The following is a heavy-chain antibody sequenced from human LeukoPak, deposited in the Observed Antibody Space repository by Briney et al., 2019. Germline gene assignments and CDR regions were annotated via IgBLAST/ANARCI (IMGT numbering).Heavy chain of an antibody. CDR3: ARLPPSYYYSRDV. CDR1: GYSFTSYW. Sequence: GESLKISCKGSGYSFTSYWIGWGRQMPGKGLEWMGIIYPGDSDTRYSPSFQGQVTISADKSISTAYLQWSSLKASDTAVYYCARLPPSYYYSRDVWGKGKTVTVS. CDR2: IYPGDSDT. J-gene: IGHJ6*03. V-gene: IGHV5-51*01.